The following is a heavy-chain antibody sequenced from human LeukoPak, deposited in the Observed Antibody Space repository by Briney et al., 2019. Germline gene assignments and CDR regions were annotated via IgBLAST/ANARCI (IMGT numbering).Heavy chain of an antibody. CDR3: ARRERDYFDY. J-gene: IGHJ4*02. Sequence: GGSLRLSCAASGFTFSNYWMSWVRQAPGKGLEWVANIKQDGSEKYYVDSVKGRFTISRDNAKNSLYLQMNSLRAEDTAVYYCARRERDYFDYWGQGTLVTVSS. CDR1: GFTFSNYW. CDR2: IKQDGSEK. V-gene: IGHV3-7*01.